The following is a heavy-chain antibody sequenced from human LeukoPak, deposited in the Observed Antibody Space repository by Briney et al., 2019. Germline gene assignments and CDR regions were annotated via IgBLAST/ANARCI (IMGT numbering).Heavy chain of an antibody. CDR3: ARAPRVGYSSGWYYLDY. CDR2: INHSGST. D-gene: IGHD6-19*01. J-gene: IGHJ4*02. CDR1: GGSFSGYY. Sequence: SETLSLTCAVYGGSFSGYYWSWIRHPPGKGLEWIGEINHSGSTNNNPSLKSRVTISAGTSKNQFSLKLSSVTAADTAVYYWARAPRVGYSSGWYYLDYWGQGTLVTVSS. V-gene: IGHV4-34*01.